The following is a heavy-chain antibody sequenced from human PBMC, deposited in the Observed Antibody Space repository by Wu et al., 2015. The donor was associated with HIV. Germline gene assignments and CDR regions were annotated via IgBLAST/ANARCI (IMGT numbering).Heavy chain of an antibody. D-gene: IGHD3-16*02. CDR3: VGRRSLDY. J-gene: IGHJ4*02. V-gene: IGHV1-69-2*01. CDR2: VDPEDGET. CDR1: GYTFTGYY. Sequence: VQLVQSGAEVKKPGASVKVSCKASGYTFTGYYMHWVQQAPGKGLEWMGLVDPEDGETIYAEKFQGRVTITADTSTDTAYMELSSLRSDDTAIYYCVGRRSLDYWGQGTLVTVSS.